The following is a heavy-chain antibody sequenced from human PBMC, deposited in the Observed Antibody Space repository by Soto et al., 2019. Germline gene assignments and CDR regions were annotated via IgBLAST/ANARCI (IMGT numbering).Heavy chain of an antibody. CDR3: AKSLTQAAFDS. CDR1: GGSISRGGHY. V-gene: IGHV4-31*03. Sequence: SETLSLTCTVSGGSISRGGHYWNWIRQRPGKGLEWIGYIYATGNSYYKPSLRNRVSISLDTSKNQVSLQLTSVTAADTAVYYCAKSLTQAAFDSWGQGALVTVPQ. D-gene: IGHD6-25*01. J-gene: IGHJ4*02. CDR2: IYATGNS.